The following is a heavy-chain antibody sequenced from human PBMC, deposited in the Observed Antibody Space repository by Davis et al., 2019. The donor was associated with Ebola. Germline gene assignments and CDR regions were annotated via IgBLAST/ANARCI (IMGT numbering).Heavy chain of an antibody. CDR3: AKGSGATRPYYFDY. CDR1: GFTFNSYV. D-gene: IGHD3-10*01. CDR2: ITIRSDNT. J-gene: IGHJ4*02. V-gene: IGHV3-23*01. Sequence: GESLKISCAASGFTFNSYVMSWVRQAPGKGLEWVSAITIRSDNTYYTDSVKGRFTISRDNSENTLFLQMDSLRAEDTAVYYCAKGSGATRPYYFDYWGQGTLVTVSS.